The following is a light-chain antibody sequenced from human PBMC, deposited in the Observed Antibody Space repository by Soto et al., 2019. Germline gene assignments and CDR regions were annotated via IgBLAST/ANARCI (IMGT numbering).Light chain of an antibody. CDR1: QTINSW. Sequence: DIQMTQSPSTLSASVGDRVTITCRASQTINSWLAWYQQKPGKAPKVLIFDASSLKTGVPSRFSGSGSGTEFTLTFSNLQPDDFATYYCQQYDSSSSGPFGQGTKVEIK. CDR2: DAS. V-gene: IGKV1-5*01. CDR3: QQYDSSSSGP. J-gene: IGKJ1*01.